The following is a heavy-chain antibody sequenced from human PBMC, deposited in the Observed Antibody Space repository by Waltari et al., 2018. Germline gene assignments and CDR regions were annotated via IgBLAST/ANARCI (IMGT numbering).Heavy chain of an antibody. D-gene: IGHD6-13*01. J-gene: IGHJ3*02. CDR1: GGTFSSYA. Sequence: QIQQVQSGAEVKKPGSSGKVSCKGCGGTFSSYAISWVRPAPGQGLEWMGGILPIFGTANYAQKFQGRVTITADESTSTAYMELSSLRSEDTAVYYCASYSSSWYEAFDIWGQGTMVTVSS. CDR3: ASYSSSWYEAFDI. V-gene: IGHV1-69*12. CDR2: ILPIFGTA.